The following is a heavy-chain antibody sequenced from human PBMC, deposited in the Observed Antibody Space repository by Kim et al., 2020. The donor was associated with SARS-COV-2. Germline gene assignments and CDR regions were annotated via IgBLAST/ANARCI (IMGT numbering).Heavy chain of an antibody. CDR1: GFTFSDYW. CDR3: ARGTVGAPG. CDR2: INGDGSST. J-gene: IGHJ4*02. Sequence: GGSLRLSCAASGFTFSDYWMHWVRQAPGKGLVWVSRINGDGSSTNYADSVKGRFTISRDNAKNTLYLQMNSLRAEDTAVYYCARGTVGAPGWGQGTLVTV. V-gene: IGHV3-74*01. D-gene: IGHD1-26*01.